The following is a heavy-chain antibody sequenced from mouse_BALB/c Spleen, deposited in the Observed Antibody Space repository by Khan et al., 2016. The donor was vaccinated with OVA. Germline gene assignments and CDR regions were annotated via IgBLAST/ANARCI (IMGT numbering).Heavy chain of an antibody. CDR1: GYTFTSYW. D-gene: IGHD1-1*01. V-gene: IGHV1S81*02. CDR3: SRIKKIVATYFDY. Sequence: VQLQQSGAELVKAGASVKMSCKASGYTFTSYWMHWVKQRLGQGLEWFAETNPTNGRTYYNEKFKSKARLTVEKSSSPAYMLISGPTFEVSAVYYCSRIKKIVATYFDYWGQGTTLTVSS. J-gene: IGHJ2*01. CDR2: TNPTNGRT.